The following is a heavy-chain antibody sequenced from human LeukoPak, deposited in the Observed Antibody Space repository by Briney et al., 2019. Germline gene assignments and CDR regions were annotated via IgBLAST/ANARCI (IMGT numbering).Heavy chain of an antibody. V-gene: IGHV1-18*01. Sequence: ASVTVSCKASGYTFTSYGISWVRQAPGQGLEWMGWISAYNGNTNYAQKLQGRVTMTTDTSTSTAYMELRSLRSDDTAVYYCARDQKRFYYYDSNLLDYWGQGTLVTVSS. CDR1: GYTFTSYG. CDR2: ISAYNGNT. J-gene: IGHJ4*02. CDR3: ARDQKRFYYYDSNLLDY. D-gene: IGHD3-22*01.